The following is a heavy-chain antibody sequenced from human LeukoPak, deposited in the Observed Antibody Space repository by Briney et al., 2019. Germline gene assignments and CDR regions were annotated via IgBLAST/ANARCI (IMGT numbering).Heavy chain of an antibody. J-gene: IGHJ4*02. CDR1: GFIFSNYA. D-gene: IGHD6-13*01. CDR3: ARGDSISWYAY. Sequence: GGSLRVSCAASGFIFSNYAMNWVRQAPGKGLEWVAVIWYDGSNKYYADSVKGRFTISRDISKNTVYLQMNSLKVEDTALYYCARGDSISWYAYWGRGILVTVSS. V-gene: IGHV3-33*08. CDR2: IWYDGSNK.